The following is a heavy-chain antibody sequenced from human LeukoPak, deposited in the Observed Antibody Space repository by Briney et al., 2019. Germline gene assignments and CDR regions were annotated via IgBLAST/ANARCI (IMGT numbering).Heavy chain of an antibody. D-gene: IGHD2-2*02. CDR2: IYTSGST. V-gene: IGHV4-61*02. CDR3: ARGRSGYCSSTSCYTYYFDY. CDR1: GGSISSGSYY. J-gene: IGHJ4*02. Sequence: PSQTLSLTCTVSGGSISSGSYYWSRIRQPAGKGLEWIGRIYTSGSTNYNPSLKSRVTISVDTSKNQFSLKLSSVTAADTAVYYCARGRSGYCSSTSCYTYYFDYWGQGTLVTVSS.